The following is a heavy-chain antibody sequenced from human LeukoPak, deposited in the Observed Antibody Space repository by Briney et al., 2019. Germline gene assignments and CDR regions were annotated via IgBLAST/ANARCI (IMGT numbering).Heavy chain of an antibody. J-gene: IGHJ4*02. Sequence: SETLSLTCAVSGGSISSYYWSWIRQPPGKGLEWIGYIYTSGSTNYNPSLKSRVTISVDTSKNQFSLKLSSVTAADTAVYYCAGRIAVAGSGFDYWGQGTLVTVSS. CDR1: GGSISSYY. V-gene: IGHV4-4*09. CDR2: IYTSGST. D-gene: IGHD6-19*01. CDR3: AGRIAVAGSGFDY.